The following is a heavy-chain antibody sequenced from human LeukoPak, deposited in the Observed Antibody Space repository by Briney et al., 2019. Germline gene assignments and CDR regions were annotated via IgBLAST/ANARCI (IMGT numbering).Heavy chain of an antibody. CDR1: GYTFTSYD. V-gene: IGHV1-8*03. CDR3: ARDGGNVWFDP. J-gene: IGHJ5*02. D-gene: IGHD4-23*01. CDR2: MNPNSGNT. Sequence: ASVKVSCKSSGYTFTSYDINWVRQATGQGLEWMGWMNPNSGNTGYAQKFQGRVTITRNTSISTAYMELSSLRSEDTAVYCYARDGGNVWFDPWGQGTLVTVSS.